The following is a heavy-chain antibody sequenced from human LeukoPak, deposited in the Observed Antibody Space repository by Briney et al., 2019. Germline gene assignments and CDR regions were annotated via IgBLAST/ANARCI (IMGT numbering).Heavy chain of an antibody. CDR1: GFTFSSYG. J-gene: IGHJ6*02. V-gene: IGHV3-30*02. CDR3: ASYLDYGDYVLLGHYYGMDV. Sequence: PGGSLRLSCAASGFTFSSYGMHWVRQAPGKGLEWVAFIRYDGSNKYYADSVKGRFTISRDNSKNTLYLQMNSLRAEDTAVYYCASYLDYGDYVLLGHYYGMDVWGQGTTATVSS. D-gene: IGHD4-17*01. CDR2: IRYDGSNK.